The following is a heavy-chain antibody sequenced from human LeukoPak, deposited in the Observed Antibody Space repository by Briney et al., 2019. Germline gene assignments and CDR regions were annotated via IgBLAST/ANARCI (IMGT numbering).Heavy chain of an antibody. CDR3: VKDNPLDY. D-gene: IGHD1-14*01. V-gene: IGHV3-30*02. Sequence: GGSLRLSCAASGFTFSSYGMHWVRQAPGKGLEWVAFIRYDGNNKLYADSMKGRFTISRDNSKNTLYLHINSLRAEDTAVYYCVKDNPLDYWGQGTLVIVSS. CDR1: GFTFSSYG. J-gene: IGHJ4*02. CDR2: IRYDGNNK.